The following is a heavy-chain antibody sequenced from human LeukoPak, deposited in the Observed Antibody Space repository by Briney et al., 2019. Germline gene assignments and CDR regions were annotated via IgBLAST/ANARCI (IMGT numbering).Heavy chain of an antibody. Sequence: GGSLRLSCAASGFTFSSFWMTWVRQAPGKGLEWVANIKQDGSANFYVDSVKGRFTISRDNAKTSLYLEMNSLRAEDTAVYYCARGPWYFDYWGQGALVTVSS. CDR3: ARGPWYFDY. V-gene: IGHV3-7*01. J-gene: IGHJ4*02. CDR2: IKQDGSAN. CDR1: GFTFSSFW.